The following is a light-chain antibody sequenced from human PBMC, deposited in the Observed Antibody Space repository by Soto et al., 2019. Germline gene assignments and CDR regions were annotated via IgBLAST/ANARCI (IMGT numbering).Light chain of an antibody. CDR3: TSWKTSTTMI. CDR2: DVN. CDR1: SRDIGAYNF. J-gene: IGLJ2*01. Sequence: QSVLTQPASVSGSPGQSITISCTGTSRDIGAYNFVSWYQQHQGKAPKLMLYDVNIRPSGVSNRFSGSKSGNTASLTISGLQAEDEADYYCTSWKTSTTMIFGGGTKHTVL. V-gene: IGLV2-14*03.